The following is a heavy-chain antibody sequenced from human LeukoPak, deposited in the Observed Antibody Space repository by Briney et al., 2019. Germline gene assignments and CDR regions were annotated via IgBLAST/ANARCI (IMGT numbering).Heavy chain of an antibody. CDR3: AKDRGSMVRGVLDY. CDR1: GFTFSTYG. J-gene: IGHJ4*02. Sequence: GGSLRLSCVASGFTFSTYGISWVRQAPGKGLEWVAVISHHGANKFYGDSVKGRFTISRDNSNNMVYLQMNGLRAEDTAVYYCAKDRGSMVRGVLDYWGQGTLVTVSS. V-gene: IGHV3-30*18. CDR2: ISHHGANK. D-gene: IGHD3-10*01.